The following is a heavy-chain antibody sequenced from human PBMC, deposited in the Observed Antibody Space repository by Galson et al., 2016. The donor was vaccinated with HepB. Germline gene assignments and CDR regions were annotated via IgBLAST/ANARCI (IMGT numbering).Heavy chain of an antibody. CDR2: VSGSGDST. CDR1: RFIFRFPFRDYA. J-gene: IGHJ5*02. Sequence: SLRLSCAASRFIFRFPFRDYAMSWVRQAPGKGLEWVSVVSGSGDSTDYADSVKGRFIISRDNSRNTVYLQMNSLRAEDTAVYYCAKEGVRLTSGWQFDPWGQGTLVTVSS. CDR3: AKEGVRLTSGWQFDP. D-gene: IGHD6-19*01. V-gene: IGHV3-23*01.